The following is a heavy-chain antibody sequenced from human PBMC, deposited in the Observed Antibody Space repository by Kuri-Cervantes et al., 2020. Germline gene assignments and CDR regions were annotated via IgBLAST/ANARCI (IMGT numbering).Heavy chain of an antibody. CDR3: ASHAGGGWFLRWFDS. D-gene: IGHD6-19*01. CDR1: GFTFSSYG. J-gene: IGHJ5*01. V-gene: IGHV3-23*01. Sequence: GGSLRLSCAASGFTFSSYGLSWVRQAPGKGLEWVSSISGSGGSTYYADSVKGRFTISRDNSKNTLYLQMNSLTAADTAVYYCASHAGGGWFLRWFDSWGPGTLVTVSS. CDR2: ISGSGGST.